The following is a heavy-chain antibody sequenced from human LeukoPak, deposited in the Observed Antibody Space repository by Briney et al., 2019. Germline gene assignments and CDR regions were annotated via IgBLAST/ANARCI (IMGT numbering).Heavy chain of an antibody. CDR2: IYSGGST. CDR3: AKDLDVVVVAASH. Sequence: GGSLRLSCAASGFTVSSNYMSWVRQAPGKGLEWVSVIYSGGSTYYADSVKGRFTISRHNSKNTLYLQMNSLRAEDTAVYYCAKDLDVVVVAASHWGQGTLVTVSS. V-gene: IGHV3-53*01. CDR1: GFTVSSNY. D-gene: IGHD2-15*01. J-gene: IGHJ4*02.